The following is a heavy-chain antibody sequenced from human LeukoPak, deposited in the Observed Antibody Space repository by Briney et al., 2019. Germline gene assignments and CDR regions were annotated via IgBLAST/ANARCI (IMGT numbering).Heavy chain of an antibody. CDR2: INPNSGGT. Sequence: ASVKVSCKASGYTFTGYYMHWVRQAPGRGLEWVGWINPNSGGTNYAQKFQGRVTMTRDTSISTAYMELSRLRSDDTAVYYCARDLGGKRNRDYWGQGTLVTVSS. J-gene: IGHJ4*02. D-gene: IGHD2-15*01. CDR3: ARDLGGKRNRDY. V-gene: IGHV1-2*02. CDR1: GYTFTGYY.